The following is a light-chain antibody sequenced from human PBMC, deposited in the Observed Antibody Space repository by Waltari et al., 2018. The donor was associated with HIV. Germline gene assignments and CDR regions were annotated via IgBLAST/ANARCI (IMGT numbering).Light chain of an antibody. V-gene: IGLV2-14*01. J-gene: IGLJ1*01. CDR2: EVS. CDR3: SSHRGSLLSV. Sequence: QSALTQPASVSGSPGQSITISCSGTSSDVGASNYVSWYQVHPDKAPKLIIYEVSIRPFGVSDRFSCSKSANTASLTISGLQAEDEADYYCSSHRGSLLSVFGIGTKVTVL. CDR1: SSDVGASNY.